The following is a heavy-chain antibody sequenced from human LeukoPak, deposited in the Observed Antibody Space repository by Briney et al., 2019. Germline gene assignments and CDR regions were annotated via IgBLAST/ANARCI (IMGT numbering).Heavy chain of an antibody. CDR2: IKKDGSEK. Sequence: PGGSLRLSCIFSGFTFDSYWMTWVRQAPGKGLERVAHIKKDGSEKYYVDSVKGRFSISRDNAKKSLNLQMNTLRDEDTSIYYCARAYGPGTYYPGYFDSWGQGILVTVSS. CDR1: GFTFDSYW. CDR3: ARAYGPGTYYPGYFDS. V-gene: IGHV3-7*01. J-gene: IGHJ4*02. D-gene: IGHD3-10*01.